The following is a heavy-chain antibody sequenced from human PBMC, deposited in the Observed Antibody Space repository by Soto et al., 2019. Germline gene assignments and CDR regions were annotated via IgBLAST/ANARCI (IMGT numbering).Heavy chain of an antibody. D-gene: IGHD3-16*01. CDR2: IYWDDDK. Sequence: QITLKESGPTLVKPTQTLTLTCTFSGFSLSTSGVGVGWIRQPPGKALEWLTFIYWDDDKRNSPFLKSRLTITKDTSKNQVVLTMTNMDPVDTATYYWAHLVVAGITDYFDSWGQGTLVTVSS. J-gene: IGHJ4*02. CDR3: AHLVVAGITDYFDS. CDR1: GFSLSTSGVG. V-gene: IGHV2-5*02.